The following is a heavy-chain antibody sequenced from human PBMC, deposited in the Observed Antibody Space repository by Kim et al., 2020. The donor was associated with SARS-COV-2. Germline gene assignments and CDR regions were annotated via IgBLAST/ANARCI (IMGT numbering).Heavy chain of an antibody. CDR3: ARAGYSKGWFDP. J-gene: IGHJ5*02. D-gene: IGHD4-4*01. CDR1: GYTFTSYD. Sequence: ASVKVSCKASGYTFTSYDINWVRQATGQGLEWMGWMNPNSGNTGYAQKFQGRVTMTRNTSISTAYMELSSLRSEDTAVYYCARAGYSKGWFDPWGQGTLVTVSS. CDR2: MNPNSGNT. V-gene: IGHV1-8*01.